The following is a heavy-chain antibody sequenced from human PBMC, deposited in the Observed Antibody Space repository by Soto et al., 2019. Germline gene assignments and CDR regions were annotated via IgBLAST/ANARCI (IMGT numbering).Heavy chain of an antibody. Sequence: PGGSLRLSCAASGFTFSSYDMHWVRQATGKGLEWVSAIGTAGDTYYPGSVKGRFTISRENAKNSLYLQMNSLRAGDTAVYYCARGNWNDVDYYYYYMDVWGKGTTVTV. CDR1: GFTFSSYD. CDR3: ARGNWNDVDYYYYYMDV. J-gene: IGHJ6*03. V-gene: IGHV3-13*01. D-gene: IGHD1-1*01. CDR2: IGTAGDT.